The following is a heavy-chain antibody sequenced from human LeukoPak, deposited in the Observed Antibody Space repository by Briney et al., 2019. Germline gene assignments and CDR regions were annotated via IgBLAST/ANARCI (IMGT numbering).Heavy chain of an antibody. J-gene: IGHJ4*02. D-gene: IGHD2-8*01. CDR3: ARELINFDC. CDR1: GFTFSSYE. Sequence: GRSLRLSCAASGFTFSSYEMNWVRQAPGKGLEWVSYISSSGSTIYYADSVKGRFTISRDNAKNSLYLQMNSLRAEDTAVYYCARELINFDCWGQGTLVTVSS. V-gene: IGHV3-48*03. CDR2: ISSSGSTI.